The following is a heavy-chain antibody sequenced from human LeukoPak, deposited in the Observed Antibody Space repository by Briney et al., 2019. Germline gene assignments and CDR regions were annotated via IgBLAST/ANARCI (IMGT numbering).Heavy chain of an antibody. V-gene: IGHV4-4*07. CDR2: IYTSGST. D-gene: IGHD3-3*01. CDR3: ARGGPYRITIFGVVLGKSWFDP. CDR1: GGSISSYY. J-gene: IGHJ5*02. Sequence: SETLSLTCTVSGGSISSYYWSWIRQPAGKGLEWIGRIYTSGSTNYNPSLKSRVTMSVDTSKNQYSLKLSSVTAADTAVYYCARGGPYRITIFGVVLGKSWFDPWGQGTLVTVSS.